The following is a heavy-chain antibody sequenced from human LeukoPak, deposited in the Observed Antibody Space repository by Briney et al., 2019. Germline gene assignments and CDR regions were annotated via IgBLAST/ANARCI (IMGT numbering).Heavy chain of an antibody. CDR1: VGSFSGYY. CDR3: ARRDCSSTSCPFDY. J-gene: IGHJ4*02. Sequence: PSETLSLTCAVYVGSFSGYYWSWIRQPPGKGLEWIGEINHSGSTNYNPSLKSRVTISVDTSKNQFSLKLSSVTAADTAVYYCARRDCSSTSCPFDYWGQGTLVTVSS. CDR2: INHSGST. V-gene: IGHV4-34*01. D-gene: IGHD2-2*01.